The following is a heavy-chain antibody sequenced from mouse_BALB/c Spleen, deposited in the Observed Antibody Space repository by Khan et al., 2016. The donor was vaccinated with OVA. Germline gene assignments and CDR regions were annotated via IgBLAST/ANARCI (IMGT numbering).Heavy chain of an antibody. V-gene: IGHV3-8*02. D-gene: IGHD2-1*01. Sequence: EVKLEVSGPGLVKPSQTLSLTCSVTGDSITSGYWNWIRKFPGNNLEFMGYIGYNVSTYYNPSLKSRISITRDTSKNQYYLQLHSVTTEDTSTYYCARWGNPRWYFDVWGAGTTVTVSS. J-gene: IGHJ1*01. CDR1: GDSITSGY. CDR2: IGYNVST. CDR3: ARWGNPRWYFDV.